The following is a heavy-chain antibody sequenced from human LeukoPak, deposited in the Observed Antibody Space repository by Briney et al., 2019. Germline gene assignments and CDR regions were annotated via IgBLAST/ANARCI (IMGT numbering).Heavy chain of an antibody. J-gene: IGHJ5*02. Sequence: SVKVSCKASGGTFSSYAISWVRQAPGQGLEWMGRIIPIFGIANYAQKFQGRVAITADKSTSTAYMELSSLRSEDTAVHYCARDDYCSGGSCYGWFDPWGQGTLVIVSS. CDR3: ARDDYCSGGSCYGWFDP. V-gene: IGHV1-69*04. D-gene: IGHD2-15*01. CDR1: GGTFSSYA. CDR2: IIPIFGIA.